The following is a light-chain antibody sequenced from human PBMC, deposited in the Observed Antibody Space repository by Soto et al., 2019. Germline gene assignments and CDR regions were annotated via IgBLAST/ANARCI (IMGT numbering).Light chain of an antibody. CDR1: QNIAIY. J-gene: IGKJ1*01. Sequence: IVLTQSPATLSFSPGERATLSCRASQNIAIYLAWYQQKSGQSPRLLIYDTFNRAPGIPDRFSGSGSGTDFTLTISSLETEDFAVSYCQQRADWPWTFGQGTTVEIK. CDR3: QQRADWPWT. V-gene: IGKV3-11*01. CDR2: DTF.